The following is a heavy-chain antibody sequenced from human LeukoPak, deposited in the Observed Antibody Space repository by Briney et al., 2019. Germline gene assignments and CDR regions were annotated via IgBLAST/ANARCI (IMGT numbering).Heavy chain of an antibody. CDR1: GFTFSSYW. CDR2: INSDGSST. J-gene: IGHJ4*02. V-gene: IGHV3-74*01. CDR3: ERSTYSSSSATAY. Sequence: PGGSLRLSCAAAGFTFSSYWMHWVRQAPGKGLVWVSRINSDGSSTSYADSVKGRFTISRDNAKNTLYLQMNSLRAEDTAVYYCERSTYSSSSATAYWGQRTLVTVSS. D-gene: IGHD3-10*01.